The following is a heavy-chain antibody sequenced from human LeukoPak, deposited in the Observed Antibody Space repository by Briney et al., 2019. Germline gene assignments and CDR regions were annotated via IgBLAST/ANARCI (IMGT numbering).Heavy chain of an antibody. D-gene: IGHD3-16*01. CDR3: AKDRANWAIDD. CDR2: IGGDGIA. J-gene: IGHJ4*02. V-gene: IGHV3-69-1*01. Sequence: GGSLRLSCVASGFTFTDHPMNWVRQAPGKGLEWISYIGGDGIAFYADSVKGRFTASRDGARKSMYLQMNSLRVEDTAVYYCAKDRANWAIDDWGQGTQVIVSS. CDR1: GFTFTDHP.